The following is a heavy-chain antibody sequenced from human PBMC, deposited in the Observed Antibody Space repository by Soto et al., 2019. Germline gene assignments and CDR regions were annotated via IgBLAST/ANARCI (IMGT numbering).Heavy chain of an antibody. CDR3: AREVVVSANIRWGAFDI. D-gene: IGHD2-21*01. J-gene: IGHJ3*02. CDR1: GYTFTSYH. V-gene: IGHV1-46*01. CDR2: INPSGGST. Sequence: ASVKVSCKASGYTFTSYHMHWVRQAPGQGLEWMGIINPSGGSTSYAQKFQGRVTMTRDTSTSTVYMELSRLRSEDTAMYYCAREVVVSANIRWGAFDIWRQGKMVTVTS.